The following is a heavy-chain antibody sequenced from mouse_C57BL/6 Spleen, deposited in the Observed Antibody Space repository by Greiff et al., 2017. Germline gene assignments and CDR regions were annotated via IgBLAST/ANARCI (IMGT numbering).Heavy chain of an antibody. D-gene: IGHD2-3*01. Sequence: EVKLQQSGPELVKPGDSVKISCKASGYSFTGYFMNWVMQSHGQSLEWIGRINPYNGDTFYNQKFKGKATLTVDKSSSTAHMELRSLTSEDSAVYYCARSGWAYWGQGTLVTVSA. CDR2: INPYNGDT. CDR1: GYSFTGYF. V-gene: IGHV1-20*01. J-gene: IGHJ3*01. CDR3: ARSGWAY.